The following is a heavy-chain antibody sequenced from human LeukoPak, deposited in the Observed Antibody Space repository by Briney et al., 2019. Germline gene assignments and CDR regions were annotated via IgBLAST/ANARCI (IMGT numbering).Heavy chain of an antibody. Sequence: GRSLRLSCAASGFTFDDYAMHWVRQAPGKGLEWVSGISWNSGSIGYADSVKGRFTISRDNAKNSLYPQMNSLRAEDTALYYCAKAARDAADAFDIWGQGTMVTVSS. D-gene: IGHD5-24*01. CDR1: GFTFDDYA. V-gene: IGHV3-9*01. J-gene: IGHJ3*02. CDR2: ISWNSGSI. CDR3: AKAARDAADAFDI.